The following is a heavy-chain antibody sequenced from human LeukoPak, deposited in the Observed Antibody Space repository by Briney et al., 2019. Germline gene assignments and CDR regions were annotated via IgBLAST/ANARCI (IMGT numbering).Heavy chain of an antibody. CDR3: ARSSAGVRGVDFDY. CDR1: GYSFSSHG. D-gene: IGHD3-10*01. CDR2: IWYDGSNK. J-gene: IGHJ2*01. V-gene: IGHV3-33*01. Sequence: GGSLRLSCAVSGYSFSSHGMHWVRQAPGKGLEWVAVIWYDGSNKYYADSVKGRFTISRDNSKNTLYLQMNSLRAEDTAVYYCARSSAGVRGVDFDYWGRGTLVTVSS.